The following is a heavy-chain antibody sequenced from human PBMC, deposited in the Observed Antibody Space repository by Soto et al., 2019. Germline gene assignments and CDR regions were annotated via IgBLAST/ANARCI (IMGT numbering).Heavy chain of an antibody. CDR2: IYYSGIT. CDR1: VCSVSIVVYY. D-gene: IGHD3-10*01. J-gene: IGHJ4*02. V-gene: IGHV4-31*03. Sequence: TRSLTCNVSVCSVSIVVYYWSCILQHPGKGLDWIVYIYYSGITYYNPSLNIRVTISVETSKNQFSLKMSSVTAADTAVYYCARTVRDLYYFDYWGQGTLVNVS. CDR3: ARTVRDLYYFDY.